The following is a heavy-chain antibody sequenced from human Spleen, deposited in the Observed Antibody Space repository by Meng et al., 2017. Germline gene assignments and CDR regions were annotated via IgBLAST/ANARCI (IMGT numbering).Heavy chain of an antibody. D-gene: IGHD6-13*01. CDR1: ACSFPAYL. J-gene: IGHJ4*02. Sequence: AHSGAEVMGPGAVWKVSSMASACSFPAYLLRWVRRAPGHGLESMGRINPKSGDTHNAQRFQGRVTMTGDTSISTAYMELSGLRPNDTAMYYCARDEDISAAGKRFGDYWGQGTLVTVSS. V-gene: IGHV1-2*06. CDR3: ARDEDISAAGKRFGDY. CDR2: INPKSGDT.